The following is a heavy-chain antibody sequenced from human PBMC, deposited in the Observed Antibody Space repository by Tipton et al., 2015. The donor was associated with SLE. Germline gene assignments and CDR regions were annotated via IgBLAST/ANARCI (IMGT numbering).Heavy chain of an antibody. CDR1: GGSISSGSYY. V-gene: IGHV4-61*09. J-gene: IGHJ3*02. CDR3: ATYYYDSSGHRDI. Sequence: TLSLTCTVSGGSISSGSYYWSWIRQPAGKGLEWIGYIYTSGSTNYNPSLKSRVTISVDTSKNQFSLKLSSVTAADTAVYYCATYYYDSSGHRDIRGQGTMVTVSS. CDR2: IYTSGST. D-gene: IGHD3-22*01.